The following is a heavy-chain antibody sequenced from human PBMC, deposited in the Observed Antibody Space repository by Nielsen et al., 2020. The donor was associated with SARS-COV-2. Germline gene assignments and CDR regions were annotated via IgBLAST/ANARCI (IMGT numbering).Heavy chain of an antibody. J-gene: IGHJ5*02. Sequence: GEYLKISCAASGFSFRNSWMNWVRQGPGKRLEWVANIHPDGSVKRNVDSVMGRFTISRDNARDSLYLQMNNLIAEDTAIYYCLQGGASWGQGTLVTVSS. CDR3: LQGGAS. D-gene: IGHD1-1*01. CDR1: GFSFRNSW. V-gene: IGHV3-7*05. CDR2: IHPDGSVK.